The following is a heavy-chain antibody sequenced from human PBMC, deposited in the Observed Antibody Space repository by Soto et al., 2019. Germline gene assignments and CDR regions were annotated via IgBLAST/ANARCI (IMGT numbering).Heavy chain of an antibody. CDR3: AKVPQYYDILTGYWYYFDY. Sequence: WGSLILSCAASGFTFSSYAMSWVRQAPGKGLDLVSAISGSGGSTYYADSVKGRFTISRDNSKNTLYLQMNSLRAEDTAVYYCAKVPQYYDILTGYWYYFDYWGQGTMVTGSS. CDR2: ISGSGGST. CDR1: GFTFSSYA. V-gene: IGHV3-23*01. D-gene: IGHD3-9*01. J-gene: IGHJ4*02.